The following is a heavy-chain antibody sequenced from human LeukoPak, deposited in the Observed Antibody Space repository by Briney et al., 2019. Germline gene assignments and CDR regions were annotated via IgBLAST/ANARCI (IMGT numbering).Heavy chain of an antibody. CDR1: GFTFSSYA. V-gene: IGHV3-23*01. CDR3: AKDRKRRDGYNPSFGY. D-gene: IGHD5-24*01. CDR2: ISGSGGST. J-gene: IGHJ4*02. Sequence: GGSLRLSCAASGFTFSSYAMSWVRQAPGKGLEWVSAISGSGGSTYYADSVKGRFTISRDNSKNTLYLQMNSLRAEDTAVYYCAKDRKRRDGYNPSFGYWGQGTLVTVSS.